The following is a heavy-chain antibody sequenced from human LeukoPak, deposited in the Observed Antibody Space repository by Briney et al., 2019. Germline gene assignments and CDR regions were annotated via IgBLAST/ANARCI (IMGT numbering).Heavy chain of an antibody. Sequence: AGGSLRLSCAASGFTFSSYAMSWVRQAPGKGLEWVSTISGSGKTTYYADSVKGRFTISRDNSKNTLYLQMNSLSAEDTAVYYCAKSRSSSSSHFDYWGQGTLVTVSS. CDR2: ISGSGKTT. V-gene: IGHV3-23*01. CDR1: GFTFSSYA. D-gene: IGHD2-2*01. CDR3: AKSRSSSSSHFDY. J-gene: IGHJ4*02.